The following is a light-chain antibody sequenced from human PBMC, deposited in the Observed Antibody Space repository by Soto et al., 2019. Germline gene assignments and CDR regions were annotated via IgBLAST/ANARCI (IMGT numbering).Light chain of an antibody. Sequence: DIVLTQSPDTLSLSPGERATLPCRASQTVSSNYLAWCQKRPGQAPRILIYGASTRAAGIPDRFSGSGSGKDFTLTITRLEPEEAAVYFGQQYTGPPTTFGQGTRLEI. CDR2: GAS. CDR1: QTVSSNY. CDR3: QQYTGPPTT. V-gene: IGKV3-20*01. J-gene: IGKJ5*01.